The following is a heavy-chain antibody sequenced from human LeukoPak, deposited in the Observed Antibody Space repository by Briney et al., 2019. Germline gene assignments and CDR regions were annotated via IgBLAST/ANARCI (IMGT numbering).Heavy chain of an antibody. CDR2: ITGGGSGI. Sequence: GASLRLSCAASGFTFSNYAMSWVRQAPGKGREWVSAITGGGSGIYYADSMKSRFTISRDNSKNTLYLQINSLRAEDTAVYYCAKWGDYDVLTGYYVSDYWGQGTLVTVSS. J-gene: IGHJ4*02. V-gene: IGHV3-23*01. D-gene: IGHD3-9*01. CDR3: AKWGDYDVLTGYYVSDY. CDR1: GFTFSNYA.